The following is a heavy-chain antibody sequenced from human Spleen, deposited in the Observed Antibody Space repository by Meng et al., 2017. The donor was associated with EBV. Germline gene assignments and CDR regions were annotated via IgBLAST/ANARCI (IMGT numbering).Heavy chain of an antibody. CDR2: INHSGIT. CDR3: AGGRGLPNY. J-gene: IGHJ4*02. CDR1: VAPFSGNY. V-gene: IGHV4-34*01. D-gene: IGHD4-17*01. Sequence: GRLVRWGPGLWTPSATLVLTCASYVAPFSGNYWTWIRQPPGKGLEWIGDINHSGITNYNPSLKSRVTISADTSKNQFSLKMTSVTAADTALYYCAGGRGLPNYWGQGTLVTVSS.